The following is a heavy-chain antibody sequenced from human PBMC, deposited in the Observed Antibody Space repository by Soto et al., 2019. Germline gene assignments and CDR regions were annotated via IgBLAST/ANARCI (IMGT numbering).Heavy chain of an antibody. CDR3: ARDKDRQQLGGNYYYIMDV. CDR2: IIPIFPTP. D-gene: IGHD3-3*02. J-gene: IGHJ6*02. CDR1: GGSFRTNA. Sequence: QVQLVQSGAEVKKPGSSVKISCKASGGSFRTNAFSWVRQAPGQGLEWMGGIIPIFPTPDYAQKFQGRVTIIADESTTTTYMEPSSLRSEDTATYYCARDKDRQQLGGNYYYIMDVWGQGTTVTVSS. V-gene: IGHV1-69*12.